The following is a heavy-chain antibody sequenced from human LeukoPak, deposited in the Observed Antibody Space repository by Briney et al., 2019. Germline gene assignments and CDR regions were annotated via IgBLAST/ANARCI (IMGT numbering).Heavy chain of an antibody. V-gene: IGHV3-30*18. J-gene: IGHJ4*02. CDR2: ISYDGSNK. Sequence: PGGSLRLPCAASGFTFSSYAMSWVRQAPGKGLEWVAVISYDGSNKYYADSVKGRFTISRDNSKNTLYLQMNNLRAEDTAVYYCAKVITIVRGVIYYFDYWGQGTLVTVSS. CDR3: AKVITIVRGVIYYFDY. CDR1: GFTFSSYA. D-gene: IGHD3-10*01.